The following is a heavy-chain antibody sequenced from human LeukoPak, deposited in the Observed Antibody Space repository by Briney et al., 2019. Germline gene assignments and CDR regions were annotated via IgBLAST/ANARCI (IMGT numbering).Heavy chain of an antibody. V-gene: IGHV3-21*01. CDR1: GFTFSSYS. CDR2: ISSSSSYI. D-gene: IGHD6-19*01. Sequence: GGSLRLSCAASGFTFSSYSMNWVRQAPGKGLEWVSSISSSSSYIYYADSVKGRFTISRDNAKNSLYLQMNSLRAEDTAVYYCARASRIAVAGTRWFDPWGQGTLVTVSS. J-gene: IGHJ5*02. CDR3: ARASRIAVAGTRWFDP.